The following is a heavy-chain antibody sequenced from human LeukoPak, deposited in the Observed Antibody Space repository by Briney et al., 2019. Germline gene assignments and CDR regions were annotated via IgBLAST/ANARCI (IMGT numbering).Heavy chain of an antibody. J-gene: IGHJ4*02. CDR1: GGTFSSYA. D-gene: IGHD6-13*01. CDR3: ARPQRPYSSPKSLDY. V-gene: IGHV1-69*13. Sequence: SVKVSCKASGGTFSSYAISWVRQAPGQELEWMGGIIPIFGTANYAQKFQGRVTITADESTSTAYMELSSLRSEDTAVYYCARPQRPYSSPKSLDYWGQGTLVTVSS. CDR2: IIPIFGTA.